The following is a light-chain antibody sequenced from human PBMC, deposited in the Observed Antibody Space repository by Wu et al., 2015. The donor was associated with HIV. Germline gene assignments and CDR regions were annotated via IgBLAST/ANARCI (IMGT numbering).Light chain of an antibody. CDR3: QQNDNLPLT. Sequence: DIQMTQSPSSLSASVGDRVTITCQASQNINNFLIWYQQKPGKAPKLLIYDASNLETGVPSRFSGSGSGTDFTFTISSLQPEDIATYYCQQNDNLPLTFGGGTKVGSN. CDR1: QNINNF. V-gene: IGKV1-33*01. J-gene: IGKJ4*01. CDR2: DAS.